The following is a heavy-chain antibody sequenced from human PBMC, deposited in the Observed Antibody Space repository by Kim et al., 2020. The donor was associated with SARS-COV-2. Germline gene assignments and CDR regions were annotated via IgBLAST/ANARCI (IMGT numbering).Heavy chain of an antibody. CDR1: GFTFSSYW. Sequence: GGSLRLSCAASGFTFSSYWMSWVRQAPGKGLEWVANIKQDGSEKYYVDSVKGRFTISRDNAKKSLYLQMNSLRAEDTAVYYCARDRSTYYYDTGLDYWGQGTLVTVSS. V-gene: IGHV3-7*01. J-gene: IGHJ4*02. D-gene: IGHD3-22*01. CDR2: IKQDGSEK. CDR3: ARDRSTYYYDTGLDY.